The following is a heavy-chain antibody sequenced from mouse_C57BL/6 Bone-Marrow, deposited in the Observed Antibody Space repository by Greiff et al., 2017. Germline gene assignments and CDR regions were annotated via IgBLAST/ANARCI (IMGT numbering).Heavy chain of an antibody. Sequence: VQLKQSGAELVKPGASVTISCKASGYTFTSYWMNWVKQRPGRGLEWIGRIDPNSGGTKYNEKFKSKATLTVDQHSSTACMQLSSLTSDAFAVFYCAGGDYWGQGTTLSVSS. J-gene: IGHJ2*01. CDR1: GYTFTSYW. V-gene: IGHV1-72*01. CDR2: IDPNSGGT. CDR3: AGGDY.